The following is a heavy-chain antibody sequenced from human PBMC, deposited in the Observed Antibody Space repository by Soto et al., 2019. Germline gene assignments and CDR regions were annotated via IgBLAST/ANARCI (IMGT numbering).Heavy chain of an antibody. CDR2: IYHSGST. D-gene: IGHD3-22*01. CDR1: GGSISSSNW. CDR3: ARSPDSTGYYPRWYYYGMDV. J-gene: IGHJ6*02. Sequence: SETLSLTCAVSGGSISSSNWWRWVRQPPGKGLEWIGEIYHSGSTNYNPSLKSRVTISVDKSKNQFSLKLSSVTAADTAVYYCARSPDSTGYYPRWYYYGMDVWGQGTTVTGSS. V-gene: IGHV4-4*02.